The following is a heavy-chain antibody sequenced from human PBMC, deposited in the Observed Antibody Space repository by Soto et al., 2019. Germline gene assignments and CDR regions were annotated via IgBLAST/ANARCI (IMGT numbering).Heavy chain of an antibody. CDR3: ARARYDILTGYYTNFDY. CDR1: GYTFTSYG. V-gene: IGHV1-18*01. CDR2: ISAYNGNK. Sequence: SVKVSFKASGYTFTSYGISWVRQAPGQGLEWMGWISAYNGNKNYAQKLQGRVTMTTDTSTSTAYMELRSLRSDDTAVYYCARARYDILTGYYTNFDYWGQETVVTVSS. J-gene: IGHJ4*02. D-gene: IGHD3-9*01.